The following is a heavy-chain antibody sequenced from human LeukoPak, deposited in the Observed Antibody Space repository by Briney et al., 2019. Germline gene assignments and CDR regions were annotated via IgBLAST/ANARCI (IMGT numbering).Heavy chain of an antibody. D-gene: IGHD3-10*01. CDR2: IRQDGSEA. CDR1: GFLVSSYW. V-gene: IGHV3-7*03. CDR3: LRDFGGV. Sequence: GALRLPCAASGFLVSSYWESWVRQASGKGLEWVANIRQDGSEAYYVDSVMGRFTISRDNVRNSLYLQMDSPRDEDTAVYYCLRDFGGVWGQGTLVTVSS. J-gene: IGHJ4*02.